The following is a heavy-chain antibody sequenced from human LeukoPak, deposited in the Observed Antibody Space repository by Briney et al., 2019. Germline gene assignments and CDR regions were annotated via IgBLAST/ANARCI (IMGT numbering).Heavy chain of an antibody. CDR2: INHSGST. V-gene: IGHV4-34*01. D-gene: IGHD3-3*01. CDR3: ARGGGNYDFWSGYYAYAFDI. CDR1: GGSFSGYY. J-gene: IGHJ3*02. Sequence: SETLSLTCAVYGGSFSGYYWSWIHQPPGKGLEWIGEINHSGSTNYNPSLKSRVTISVDTSKNQFSLKLSSVTAADTAVYYCARGGGNYDFWSGYYAYAFDIWGQGTMVTVSS.